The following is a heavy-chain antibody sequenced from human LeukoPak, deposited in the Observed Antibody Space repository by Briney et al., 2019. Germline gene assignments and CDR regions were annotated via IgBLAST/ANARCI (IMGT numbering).Heavy chain of an antibody. CDR3: ARAEGGPATAIY. CDR2: ISTGSSYT. V-gene: IGHV3-11*05. J-gene: IGHJ4*02. Sequence: KPGGSLRLSCAASGFTFSDYHMSWIRQAPGRGLEWVSYISTGSSYTNYADSVKGRFTISRDNAKNSLYLQMNSLRAEDTALYYCARAEGGPATAIYWGQGTLVTVSS. D-gene: IGHD2-21*02. CDR1: GFTFSDYH.